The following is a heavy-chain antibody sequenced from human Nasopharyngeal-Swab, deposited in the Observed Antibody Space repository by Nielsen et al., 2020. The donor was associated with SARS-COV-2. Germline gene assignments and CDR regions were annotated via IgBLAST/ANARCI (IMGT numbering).Heavy chain of an antibody. Sequence: GESLKISCAASGFTFSSYSMHWVRQAPGKGLEWVSAISGSGGSTYYADSVKGRFTISRDNSKNTLYLQMNSLRAEDTAVYYCAKDNGGNFGYWGQGTLVTVSS. D-gene: IGHD4-23*01. J-gene: IGHJ4*02. CDR1: GFTFSSYS. V-gene: IGHV3-23*01. CDR3: AKDNGGNFGY. CDR2: ISGSGGST.